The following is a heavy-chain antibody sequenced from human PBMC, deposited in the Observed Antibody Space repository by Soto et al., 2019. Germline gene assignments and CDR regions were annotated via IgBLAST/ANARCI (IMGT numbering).Heavy chain of an antibody. CDR1: GYSFSGYY. CDR2: IKPNSGGT. D-gene: IGHD3-10*01. V-gene: IGHV1-2*02. Sequence: ASVKVSCKASGYSFSGYYMNWVRQAPGQGLEWMGWIKPNSGGTDYAQKFQGRVTMTRDTSISTAYMELRGLRYDDTAVYYCARTRGVIPRITYNWFDPWGQGTLVTVSS. CDR3: ARTRGVIPRITYNWFDP. J-gene: IGHJ5*02.